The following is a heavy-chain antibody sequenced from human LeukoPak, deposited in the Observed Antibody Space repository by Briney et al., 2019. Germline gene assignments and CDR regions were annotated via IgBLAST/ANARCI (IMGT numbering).Heavy chain of an antibody. J-gene: IGHJ4*02. D-gene: IGHD3-22*01. Sequence: GESLKISCKGSGYSFTSYWIGWVRQMPGKGLEWMGIIYPGDSDTRYSPSFQGQVTISADKSISTAYLQWSSLKASDTAMYYCARHPNYYDSSCYYNPDYFDYWGQGTLVTVSS. V-gene: IGHV5-51*01. CDR1: GYSFTSYW. CDR2: IYPGDSDT. CDR3: ARHPNYYDSSCYYNPDYFDY.